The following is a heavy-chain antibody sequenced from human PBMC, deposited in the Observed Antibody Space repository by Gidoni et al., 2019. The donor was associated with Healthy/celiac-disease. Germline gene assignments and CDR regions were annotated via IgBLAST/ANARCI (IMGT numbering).Heavy chain of an antibody. CDR1: GFTFSSYE. J-gene: IGHJ6*02. Sequence: EVQLVESGGGLVQPGGSLSLSCAASGFTFSSYEMNWVRQAPGKGLEWVSYISSSGSTIYYADSVKGRFTISRDNAKNSLYLQMNSLRAEDTAVYYCAREGYCGGDCYRAGGMDVWGQGTTVTVSS. D-gene: IGHD2-21*01. CDR3: AREGYCGGDCYRAGGMDV. CDR2: ISSSGSTI. V-gene: IGHV3-48*03.